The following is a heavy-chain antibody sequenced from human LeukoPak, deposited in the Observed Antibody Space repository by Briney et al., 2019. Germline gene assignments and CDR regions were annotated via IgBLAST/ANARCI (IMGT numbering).Heavy chain of an antibody. J-gene: IGHJ4*02. V-gene: IGHV5-51*01. D-gene: IGHD6-19*01. CDR2: IYPGDSDT. CDR1: GYSFANCW. CDR3: ARREGGWYLDY. Sequence: GESLRISCKGSGYSFANCWIGWVRQMPGKGLEWMGIIYPGDSDTRYSPSFQGQVTISPDKSISTAYLQWTSLKASDTAVYYCARREGGWYLDYWGQGTLVTVSS.